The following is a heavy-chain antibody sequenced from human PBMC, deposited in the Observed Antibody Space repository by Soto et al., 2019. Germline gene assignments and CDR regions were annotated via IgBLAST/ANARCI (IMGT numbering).Heavy chain of an antibody. Sequence: PSETLSLTCAVYGGSFSGYYWSWIRQPPGKGLEWIGEINHSGSTNYNPSLKSRVTISVDTSKNQFSLKLSSVTAADTAVYYCARGGEGSVYYYYGMDVWGQGTTVTVS. V-gene: IGHV4-34*01. J-gene: IGHJ6*02. CDR3: ARGGEGSVYYYYGMDV. CDR1: GGSFSGYY. CDR2: INHSGST. D-gene: IGHD6-6*01.